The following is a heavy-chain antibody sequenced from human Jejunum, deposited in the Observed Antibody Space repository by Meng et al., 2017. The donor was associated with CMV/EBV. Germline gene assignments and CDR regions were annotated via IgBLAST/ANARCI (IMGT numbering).Heavy chain of an antibody. Sequence: LTCAVSGDSMSISDWWSWVRQPPGKGLEWIGEVYHGASATYNPSLKSRVTISVDKSKNQLSLKLSSVTAADTAVYYCARNGFYSLDFWGQGTLVTVSS. CDR3: ARNGFYSLDF. V-gene: IGHV4-4*02. J-gene: IGHJ4*02. D-gene: IGHD3-22*01. CDR1: GDSMSISDW. CDR2: VYHGASA.